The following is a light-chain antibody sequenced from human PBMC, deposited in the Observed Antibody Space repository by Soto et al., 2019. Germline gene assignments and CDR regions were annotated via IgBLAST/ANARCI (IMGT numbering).Light chain of an antibody. CDR3: QQYDEWPYT. CDR2: DAS. Sequence: EIVMTQSPATLSVSPGERASLSCRASQTVSGSLAWYQQRPGQGPRLVIFDASTRAAGISARFSGSGSGTDFTLTISSLQSEDSAVYFCQQYDEWPYTFGQGINVEIK. J-gene: IGKJ2*01. V-gene: IGKV3-15*01. CDR1: QTVSGS.